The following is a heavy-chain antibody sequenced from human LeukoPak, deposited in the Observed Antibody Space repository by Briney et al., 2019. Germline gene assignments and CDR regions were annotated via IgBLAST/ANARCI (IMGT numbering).Heavy chain of an antibody. CDR1: GYTFTGYG. D-gene: IGHD2-2*01. CDR2: ISAYNGNT. V-gene: IGHV1-18*01. CDR3: ARAEQYQLLLH. Sequence: ASEKVSCKASGYTFTGYGITWVRQAPGQGLEWMGWISAYNGNTYYAQKLQGRVTMTTDSSTSTAYLDLRSLRSDDTAVYYCARAEQYQLLLHWGQGTLVTVSS. J-gene: IGHJ4*02.